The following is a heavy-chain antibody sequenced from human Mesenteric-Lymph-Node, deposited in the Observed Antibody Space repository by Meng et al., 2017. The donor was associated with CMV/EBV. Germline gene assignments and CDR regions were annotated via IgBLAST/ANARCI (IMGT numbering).Heavy chain of an antibody. J-gene: IGHJ4*02. Sequence: LTCAVSGASSSSSNWWSWVRQPPGKGLEWIGEIYHSGSTNYNPSLKSRVTISVDKSKSQFSLKLSSVTAADTAVYYCARGYYRYYFDFWGQGTLVTVSS. CDR1: GASSSSSNW. D-gene: IGHD3-22*01. CDR2: IYHSGST. V-gene: IGHV4-4*02. CDR3: ARGYYRYYFDF.